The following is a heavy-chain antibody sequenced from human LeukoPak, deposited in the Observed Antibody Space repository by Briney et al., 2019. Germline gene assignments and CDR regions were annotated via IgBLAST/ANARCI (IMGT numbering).Heavy chain of an antibody. CDR2: ISSNGGST. D-gene: IGHD3-9*01. CDR1: GFTFSSYA. Sequence: PGGSLRLSCSASGFTFSSYAMHWVRQAPGKGLEYVSAISSNGGSTYYADSVKGRFTISRDNSKNTLYLQMSSLRAEDTAVYYCVKDRLGYDILTGYWSLNAEYFQHWGQGTLVTVSS. CDR3: VKDRLGYDILTGYWSLNAEYFQH. V-gene: IGHV3-64D*06. J-gene: IGHJ1*01.